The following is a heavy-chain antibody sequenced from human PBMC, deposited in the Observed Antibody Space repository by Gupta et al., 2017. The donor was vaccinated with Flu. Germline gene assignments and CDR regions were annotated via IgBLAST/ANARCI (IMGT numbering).Heavy chain of an antibody. D-gene: IGHD3-16*02. CDR3: ARLLYRSGNYYFDD. CDR1: GASIGSGNYF. CDR2: IFFTEST. Sequence: QVQLQESGSGLVKPSQTLSLTCTASGASIGSGNYFWSWLRQHPGKGLEWIGYIFFTESTYYNPSLKSRLSISTDTSKNQFSLRLSSVTAADTAVYYCARLLYRSGNYYFDDWGQGALVTVSS. V-gene: IGHV4-31*03. J-gene: IGHJ4*02.